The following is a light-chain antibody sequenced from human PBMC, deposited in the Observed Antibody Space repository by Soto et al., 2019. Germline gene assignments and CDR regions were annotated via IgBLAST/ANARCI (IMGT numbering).Light chain of an antibody. CDR3: QQYGRSPPFT. Sequence: EIVLTQSPGTLSLSPGERATLSCRASQSVSSTYIAWYQQNPGRAPRLLLYVASSRATGIPDRFSGSGSGTDFTLTISRLEPEDFAVYFCQQYGRSPPFTFGQGTKVEIK. CDR2: VAS. V-gene: IGKV3-20*01. J-gene: IGKJ2*01. CDR1: QSVSSTY.